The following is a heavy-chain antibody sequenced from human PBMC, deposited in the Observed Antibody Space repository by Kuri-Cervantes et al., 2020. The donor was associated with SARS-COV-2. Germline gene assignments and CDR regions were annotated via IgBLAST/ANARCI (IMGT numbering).Heavy chain of an antibody. CDR3: ATAPKSRGYYYAPFYFDC. J-gene: IGHJ4*02. Sequence: GGSLRLSCAASGFTFSSYSMNWVRQAPGKGLEWVSSISSSSSYIYYADSVKGRFTISRDNAKNSLYLQMNSLRAEDTAVYYCATAPKSRGYYYAPFYFDCWGQGTLVTVSS. V-gene: IGHV3-21*01. CDR1: GFTFSSYS. D-gene: IGHD3-22*01. CDR2: ISSSSSYI.